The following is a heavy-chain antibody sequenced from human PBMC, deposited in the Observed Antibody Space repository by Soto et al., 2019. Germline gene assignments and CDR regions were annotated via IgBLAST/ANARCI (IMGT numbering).Heavy chain of an antibody. V-gene: IGHV2-5*02. D-gene: IGHD2-21*02. CDR1: GFSLSTTGVG. CDR2: IYWDDDK. Sequence: QITLKESGPTLVKPTQTLTLTCTFSGFSLSTTGVGVGWIRQPPGKALEWLALIYWDDDKRYNPSLNSRLTITKDTSNTQVVLAMTNMDPVDTATYYCVQSRCGGDCLQSYSSHSYYGLDVWGQGTTVTVSS. J-gene: IGHJ6*02. CDR3: VQSRCGGDCLQSYSSHSYYGLDV.